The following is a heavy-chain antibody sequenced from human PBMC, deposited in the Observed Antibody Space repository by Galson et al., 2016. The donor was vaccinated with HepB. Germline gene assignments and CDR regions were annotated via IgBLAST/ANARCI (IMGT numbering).Heavy chain of an antibody. V-gene: IGHV3-9*01. CDR1: GFSFDDYA. Sequence: LRLSCAASGFSFDDYAMHWVRLAPGKGLEWVSGLNWNGAGIAYADSVKGRSTISRDNAKNSLYLQMNSLRAEDTALYYRAKDSYYDSSGPWGFDCWGQGTLVTVSS. CDR3: AKDSYYDSSGPWGFDC. D-gene: IGHD3-22*01. J-gene: IGHJ4*02. CDR2: LNWNGAGI.